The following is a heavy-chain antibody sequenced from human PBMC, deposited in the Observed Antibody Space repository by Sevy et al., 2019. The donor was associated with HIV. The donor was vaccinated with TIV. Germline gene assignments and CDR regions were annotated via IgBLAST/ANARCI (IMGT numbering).Heavy chain of an antibody. J-gene: IGHJ4*02. CDR1: GGSISASNYD. Sequence: SETLSLICTVSGGSISASNYDWGWIRQSPGMGLEWIGSMFYSGTTYFNPSLKSRVTISVDTSKNQFCLKLNSVTAAVTAVYYCARQGGIVDRAFDYWGQGTLVTVSS. D-gene: IGHD2-21*01. V-gene: IGHV4-39*01. CDR3: ARQGGIVDRAFDY. CDR2: MFYSGTT.